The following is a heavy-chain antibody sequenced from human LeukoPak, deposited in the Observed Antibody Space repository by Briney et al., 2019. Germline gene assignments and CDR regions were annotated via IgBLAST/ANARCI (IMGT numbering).Heavy chain of an antibody. CDR3: ARDYTVSRYYYFYGMDV. V-gene: IGHV4-61*01. CDR2: IYYSGNT. Sequence: PSETLSLTCTVSGGSVSSGSYYWSWIRQPPGKGLEWIGYIYYSGNTNCNPSLKSRVTISVDTSKDQFSLRLSSVTTAGTAVYYCARDYTVSRYYYFYGMDVWDQGTTVTVSS. D-gene: IGHD3-16*01. J-gene: IGHJ6*02. CDR1: GGSVSSGSYY.